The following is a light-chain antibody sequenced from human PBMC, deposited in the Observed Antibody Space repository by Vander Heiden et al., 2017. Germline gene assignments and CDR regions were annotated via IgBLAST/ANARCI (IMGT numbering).Light chain of an antibody. CDR3: AAWDDSLSGHVV. CDR1: TSNIGSNH. J-gene: IGLJ2*01. Sequence: QSVLTQQPSASGTPGQRVTISCSGGTSNIGSNHVYWYQQVPGTAPKFLIYRNNQRPSGVPDRISGSKSGTSASLAISWLRSEDEATYYCAAWDDSLSGHVVFGGGTKLTVL. CDR2: RNN. V-gene: IGLV1-47*01.